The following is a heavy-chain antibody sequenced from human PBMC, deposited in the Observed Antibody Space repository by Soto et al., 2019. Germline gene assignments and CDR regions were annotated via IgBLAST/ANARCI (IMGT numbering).Heavy chain of an antibody. D-gene: IGHD3-3*01. CDR3: ARDRDFWSGYSVDY. Sequence: PGGSLRLSCVAFGFTFSSYAMHCVLQAPGKGLEWVAVISYDGSNKYYADSVKGRFTISRDNSKNTLYLQMNSLRPEDTAVYYCARDRDFWSGYSVDYWGQGTLVTVSS. CDR2: ISYDGSNK. J-gene: IGHJ4*02. CDR1: GFTFSSYA. V-gene: IGHV3-30-3*01.